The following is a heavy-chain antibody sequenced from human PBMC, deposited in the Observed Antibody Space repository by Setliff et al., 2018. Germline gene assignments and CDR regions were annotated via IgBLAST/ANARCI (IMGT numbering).Heavy chain of an antibody. D-gene: IGHD3-10*01. Sequence: SETLSLTCSVSGGSISSGGFYWSWIRQSAGRGLEWIGHFHTGGATDYNLSLKSRVTISLHSSKNQFSLRLSSVTAADAAVYFCARESATIGEFPLYYFDKWGQGIPVTVSS. CDR2: FHTGGAT. CDR1: GGSISSGGFY. J-gene: IGHJ4*02. CDR3: ARESATIGEFPLYYFDK. V-gene: IGHV4-61*09.